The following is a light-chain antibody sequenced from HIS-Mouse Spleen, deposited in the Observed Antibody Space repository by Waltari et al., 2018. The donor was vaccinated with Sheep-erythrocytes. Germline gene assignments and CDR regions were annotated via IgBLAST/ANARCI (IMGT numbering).Light chain of an antibody. Sequence: QSALTQPRSVSGSPGQSVTISSTGTSSDVGGYNYVSCYQQHPGKAPKLMLYDVSKRPSGVPDRFSGSKSGNTASLTISGLQAEDEADYYCCSYAGSYNHVFATGTKVTVL. CDR2: DVS. CDR1: SSDVGGYNY. V-gene: IGLV2-11*01. CDR3: CSYAGSYNHV. J-gene: IGLJ1*01.